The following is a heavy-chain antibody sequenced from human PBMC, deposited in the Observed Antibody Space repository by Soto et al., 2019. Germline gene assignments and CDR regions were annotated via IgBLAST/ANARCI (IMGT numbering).Heavy chain of an antibody. CDR2: IYYSGST. Sequence: QVQLQESGPGLVKPSQTLSLTCTVSGGSISSGGYYWSWIRQHPGKGLEWIGYIYYSGSTYYNPSLKSRVTISVDTSKNQFSLKLSSVTAADTAVYYCAGWEYCSGGSCYFYFQHWGQGTLVTVSS. V-gene: IGHV4-31*03. J-gene: IGHJ1*01. CDR3: AGWEYCSGGSCYFYFQH. D-gene: IGHD2-15*01. CDR1: GGSISSGGYY.